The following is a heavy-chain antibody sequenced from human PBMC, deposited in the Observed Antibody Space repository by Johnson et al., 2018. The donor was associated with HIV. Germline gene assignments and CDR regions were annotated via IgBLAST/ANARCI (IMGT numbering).Heavy chain of an antibody. CDR1: SFILSSYG. D-gene: IGHD7-27*01. Sequence: QMQLVESGGGVVQPGGSLRLSCEASSFILSSYGIHWVRQAPGRGLAWVAVLWNDGNNEYYADSVKGRFTISSDNSKNTLYLQMNSLRDEDTAVYYCARGSGVGAFDIWGQGTMVTVSS. CDR3: ARGSGVGAFDI. J-gene: IGHJ3*02. CDR2: LWNDGNNE. V-gene: IGHV3-33*01.